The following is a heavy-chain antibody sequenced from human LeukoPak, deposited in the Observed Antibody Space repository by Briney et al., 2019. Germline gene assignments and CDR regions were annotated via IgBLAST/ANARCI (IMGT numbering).Heavy chain of an antibody. V-gene: IGHV4-59*08. D-gene: IGHD1-26*01. CDR1: GVSSSSYY. Sequence: SETLSLTCNVSGVSSSSYYWSWIRQPPGKGLEWIGYIYYDGSTNYNPSLKSRVTMSLDTSRNQFSLMLSSVTAADTAVYYCSRVPNGSPGDYWGQGTLVTVSS. J-gene: IGHJ4*02. CDR3: SRVPNGSPGDY. CDR2: IYYDGST.